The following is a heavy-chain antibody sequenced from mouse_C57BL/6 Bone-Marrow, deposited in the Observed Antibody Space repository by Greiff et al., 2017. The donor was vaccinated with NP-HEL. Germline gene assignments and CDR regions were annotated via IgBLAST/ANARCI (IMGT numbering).Heavy chain of an antibody. CDR3: ALRYDGPDV. J-gene: IGHJ1*03. V-gene: IGHV1-81*01. CDR2: IYPRSGNT. CDR1: GYTFTSYG. D-gene: IGHD2-3*01. Sequence: QVQLQQSGAELARPGASVKLSCKASGYTFTSYGISWVKQRPGQGLEWIGEIYPRSGNTYYNEKFKGKATLTADKSSSTAYMELRSLTSEDSAVYFCALRYDGPDVWGTGTTVTVSS.